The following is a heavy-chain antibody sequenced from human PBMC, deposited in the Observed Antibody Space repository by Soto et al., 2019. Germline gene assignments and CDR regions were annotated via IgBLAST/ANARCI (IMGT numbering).Heavy chain of an antibody. D-gene: IGHD3-16*01. CDR2: ISAYNGNT. CDR3: ARWGTPIDY. Sequence: QVQLLQSGAEVKNPWASVKVSCKSSGYTFTNFGISWVRQAPGQGLEWMGWISAYNGNTNYAQNFQGRVTMTTDTSTSTAYMELRSLRSDDTAVYYCARWGTPIDYWGQGTLVTVSS. V-gene: IGHV1-18*01. J-gene: IGHJ4*02. CDR1: GYTFTNFG.